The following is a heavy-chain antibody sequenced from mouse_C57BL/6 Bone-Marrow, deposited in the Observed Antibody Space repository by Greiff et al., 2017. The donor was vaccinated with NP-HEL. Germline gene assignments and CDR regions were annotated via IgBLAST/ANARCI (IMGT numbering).Heavy chain of an antibody. D-gene: IGHD1-1*01. J-gene: IGHJ2*01. CDR3: TTITTVVAQYYFDY. CDR1: GFNIKDDY. V-gene: IGHV14-4*01. Sequence: EVMLVESGAELVRPGASVKLSCTASGFNIKDDYMHWVKQRPEQGLEWIGWIDPENGDTEYASKFQGKATITADTSSNTAYLQLSSLTSEDTAVYYCTTITTVVAQYYFDYWVQGTTLTVSS. CDR2: IDPENGDT.